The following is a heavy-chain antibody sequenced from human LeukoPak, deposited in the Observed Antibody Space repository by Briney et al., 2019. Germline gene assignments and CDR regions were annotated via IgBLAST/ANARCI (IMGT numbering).Heavy chain of an antibody. Sequence: ASVKVSCKASGYTFTGYYMHWVRQAPGQGLEWMGWINPNSGGTNYAQKFQGRVTMTRDMSTSTDYMELSSLRSEDTAIYYCARDNSVGDNAWWFDPWGQGTLVTVAS. CDR2: INPNSGGT. CDR3: ARDNSVGDNAWWFDP. CDR1: GYTFTGYY. D-gene: IGHD1-26*01. J-gene: IGHJ5*02. V-gene: IGHV1-2*02.